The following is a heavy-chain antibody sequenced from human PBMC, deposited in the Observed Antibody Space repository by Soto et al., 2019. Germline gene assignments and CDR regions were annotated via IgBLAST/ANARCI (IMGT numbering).Heavy chain of an antibody. Sequence: PSETLSLTCTVSGASISVHSYYWTWIRQPPGKGLEWIGSSYYSGTTYFNPSLKSRATISVDTSKNQFSLKLSSVTAADTAVYYCARVAYCGGDCYPYYFDYWGQGTLVTVSS. D-gene: IGHD2-21*02. V-gene: IGHV4-39*07. CDR2: SYYSGTT. CDR3: ARVAYCGGDCYPYYFDY. CDR1: GASISVHSYY. J-gene: IGHJ4*02.